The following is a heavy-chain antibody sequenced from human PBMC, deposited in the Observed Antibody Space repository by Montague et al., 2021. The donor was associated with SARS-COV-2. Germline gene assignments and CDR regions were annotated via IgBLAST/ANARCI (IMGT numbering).Heavy chain of an antibody. CDR3: ARWDPQTLTVISLRGKSANDY. CDR2: INDRGLTNY. Sequence: SETLSLTCAVYGESFSGFFWSWIRQPPGKGLEWIAEINDRGLTNYNYNPSLGSRVTISADTSKNQFSLKLRSVTAADTAVYYCARWDPQTLTVISLRGKSANDYWGQGTLVTVSS. V-gene: IGHV4-34*01. CDR1: GESFSGFF. D-gene: IGHD4-11*01. J-gene: IGHJ4*02.